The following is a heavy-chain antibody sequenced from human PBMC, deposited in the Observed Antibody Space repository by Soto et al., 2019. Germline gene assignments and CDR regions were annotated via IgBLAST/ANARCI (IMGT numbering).Heavy chain of an antibody. Sequence: GGSLRLSCAGSGFTFSDYYITWIRRAPGKGLEWVSYNNTLSSAIYYADSVKGRFTISRDNAKNSVYLQMNSLRAEDTAVYYCARRLQWQLRPLDSWGRGTLVTVSS. CDR3: ARRLQWQLRPLDS. CDR2: NNTLSSAI. J-gene: IGHJ4*02. V-gene: IGHV3-11*01. CDR1: GFTFSDYY. D-gene: IGHD6-19*01.